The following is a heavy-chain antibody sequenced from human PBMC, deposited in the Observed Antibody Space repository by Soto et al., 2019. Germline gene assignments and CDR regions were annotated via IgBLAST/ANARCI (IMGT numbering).Heavy chain of an antibody. Sequence: SETLSLTCTVSGGSISSSSYYWGWIRQPPGKGLEWIGSIYYSGSTYYNPSLKSRVTISVDTSKNQFSLKLSSVTAADTAVYYCALFGVVIIGANMDVWGKGNTVTVSS. D-gene: IGHD3-3*01. CDR2: IYYSGST. CDR3: ALFGVVIIGANMDV. CDR1: GGSISSSSYY. J-gene: IGHJ6*03. V-gene: IGHV4-39*01.